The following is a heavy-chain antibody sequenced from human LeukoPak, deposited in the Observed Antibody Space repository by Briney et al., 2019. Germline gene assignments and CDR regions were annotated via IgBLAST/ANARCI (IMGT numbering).Heavy chain of an antibody. CDR2: IYHSGST. D-gene: IGHD1-14*01. J-gene: IGHJ6*03. Sequence: SETLSLTCTVSGYSISSGHYWGWIRQPPGKGLEWIGSIYHSGSTYYNPSLKSRVTISVDTSKNQFSLKLSSVTAADTAVYYCARESSLPSRRGPWYYYYYMDVWGKGTTVTVSS. V-gene: IGHV4-38-2*02. CDR3: ARESSLPSRRGPWYYYYYMDV. CDR1: GYSISSGHY.